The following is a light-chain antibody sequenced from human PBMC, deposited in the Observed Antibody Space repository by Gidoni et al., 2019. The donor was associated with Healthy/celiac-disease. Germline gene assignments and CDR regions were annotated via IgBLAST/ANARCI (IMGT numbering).Light chain of an antibody. Sequence: EIVLQQSPGTLSLSPGERATLSCRASQSVSSTYLAWYQQKPGQAPRLLIYGASSRVTGVPDRFSGSGSGTDFTLTISRLEPEDFAVYYCQQGAFGQGTKVEMK. CDR2: GAS. CDR1: QSVSSTY. CDR3: QQGA. J-gene: IGKJ1*01. V-gene: IGKV3-20*01.